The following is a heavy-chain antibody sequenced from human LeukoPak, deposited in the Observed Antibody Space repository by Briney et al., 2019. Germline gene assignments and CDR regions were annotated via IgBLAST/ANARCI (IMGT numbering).Heavy chain of an antibody. D-gene: IGHD6-19*01. V-gene: IGHV4-39*01. CDR2: IFYSGIL. Sequence: PSETLSLTCTVSGGSIGSSSYYWGWIRQPPGSGREWIGSIFYSGILYYSPSLKSRVTISVDTSKNQFSLKLTSVTAADTAVYYCARAPIAVAGAGHEYFDYWGQGTLVTVSS. CDR1: GGSIGSSSYY. CDR3: ARAPIAVAGAGHEYFDY. J-gene: IGHJ4*02.